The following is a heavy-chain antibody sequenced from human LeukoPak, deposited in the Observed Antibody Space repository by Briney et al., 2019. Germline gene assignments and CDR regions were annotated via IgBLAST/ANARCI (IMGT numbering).Heavy chain of an antibody. CDR3: ARESTSSYYFDY. J-gene: IGHJ4*02. D-gene: IGHD2-2*01. Sequence: PGGSLRLSCAASGFTVSSNYMSWVRQAPGKGLEWVSAISGSGGSTYYADSVKGRFTISRDNSKNTLYLQMNSLRAEDTAVYYCARESTSSYYFDYWGQGTLVTVSS. V-gene: IGHV3-23*01. CDR2: ISGSGGST. CDR1: GFTVSSNY.